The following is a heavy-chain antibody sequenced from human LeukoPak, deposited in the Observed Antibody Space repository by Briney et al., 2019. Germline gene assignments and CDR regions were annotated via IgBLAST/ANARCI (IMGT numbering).Heavy chain of an antibody. CDR3: AKGGPSSSSYPYDS. J-gene: IGHJ4*02. V-gene: IGHV3-23*01. Sequence: PGGSLRLSCAASGFTFTNYAMSWVRQAPGKGLEWVSGISGSGGTTYYADPVKGRFTISRDQSRNTMYLQMNSLRADDPAVYYCAKGGPSSSSYPYDSWGQGTLVSASS. CDR2: ISGSGGTT. D-gene: IGHD3-22*01. CDR1: GFTFTNYA.